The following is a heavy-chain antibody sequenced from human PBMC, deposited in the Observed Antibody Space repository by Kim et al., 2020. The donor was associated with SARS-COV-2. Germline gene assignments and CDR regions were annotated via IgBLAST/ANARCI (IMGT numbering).Heavy chain of an antibody. CDR1: GYTFASHV. D-gene: IGHD2-15*01. V-gene: IGHV1-3*01. Sequence: ASVKVSFKASGYTFASHVMHWVRQAPGQRLEWMGWINAGNGNTIYSQKFQGRVTITRDTSASTASVELTRLRSEATAIYYCARGFCSGATCYNDYWGQGTLVTVSS. J-gene: IGHJ4*02. CDR3: ARGFCSGATCYNDY. CDR2: INAGNGNT.